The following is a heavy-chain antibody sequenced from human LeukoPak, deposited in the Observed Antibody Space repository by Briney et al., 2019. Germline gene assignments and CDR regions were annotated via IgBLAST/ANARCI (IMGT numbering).Heavy chain of an antibody. D-gene: IGHD6-19*01. J-gene: IGHJ4*02. CDR2: ISGSGGST. CDR1: GFTFSNYA. Sequence: GGSLRLSCAASGFTFSNYAMSWVRQAPGKGLEWVSAISGSGGSTYYADSVKGRFTISRDNSKNTLFLQMNSLRAEDTAVYYCTRYSGWSFDFWGQGTLVTVSS. V-gene: IGHV3-23*01. CDR3: TRYSGWSFDF.